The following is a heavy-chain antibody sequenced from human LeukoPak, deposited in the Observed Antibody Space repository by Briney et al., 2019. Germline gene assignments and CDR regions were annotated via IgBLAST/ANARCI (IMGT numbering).Heavy chain of an antibody. V-gene: IGHV1-18*01. CDR3: AGDRLGSSWYYYYYGMDV. J-gene: IGHJ6*02. CDR1: GYTFTSYG. CDR2: ISAYNGNT. D-gene: IGHD6-13*01. Sequence: GASVKVSCKASGYTFTSYGISWVRQAPGQGLEWMGWISAYNGNTNYAQKLQGRVTMTTDTSTSTAYMELRSLRSDDTAVYYCAGDRLGSSWYYYYYGMDVWGQGTTVTVSS.